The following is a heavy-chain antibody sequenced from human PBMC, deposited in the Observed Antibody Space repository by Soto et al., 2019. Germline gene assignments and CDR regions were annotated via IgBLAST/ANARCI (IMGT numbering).Heavy chain of an antibody. CDR2: IYYSGST. V-gene: IGHV4-30-4*01. Sequence: PSETLSLTCTVSGGSISSGDYYWSWIRRPPGKGLEWIGYIYYSGSTYYNPSLKSRVTISVDTSKNQFSLKLSSVTAADTAVYYCARVNHESSPPDYWGQGTLVTVSS. CDR1: GGSISSGDYY. D-gene: IGHD6-6*01. CDR3: ARVNHESSPPDY. J-gene: IGHJ4*02.